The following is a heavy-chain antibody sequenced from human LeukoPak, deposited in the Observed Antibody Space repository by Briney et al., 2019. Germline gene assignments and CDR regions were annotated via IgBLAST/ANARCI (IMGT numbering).Heavy chain of an antibody. Sequence: ASVKVSCKASGYTFTGYYMHWVRQAPGQGLEWMGWINPNSGGTNYAQKFQGRVTMTRDTSISTAYMELSRLRSDDTAVYYCARASCSSTSCHHNWFDPWGQGTLVTVSS. CDR2: INPNSGGT. CDR3: ARASCSSTSCHHNWFDP. V-gene: IGHV1-2*02. D-gene: IGHD2-2*01. J-gene: IGHJ5*02. CDR1: GYTFTGYY.